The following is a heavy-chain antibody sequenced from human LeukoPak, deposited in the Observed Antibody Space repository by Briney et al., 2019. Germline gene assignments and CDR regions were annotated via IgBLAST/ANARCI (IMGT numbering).Heavy chain of an antibody. CDR2: IIPIFGTA. J-gene: IGHJ4*02. D-gene: IGHD3-16*02. V-gene: IGHV1-69*06. Sequence: SVKVSCKASGGTFISYAISWVRQAPGQGLEWMGGIIPIFGTAIYAQKFQGRVTMTEDTSTDTAYMELSSLRSEDTAVYYCATRPLRLGELSPTYYFDYWGQGTLVTVSS. CDR1: GGTFISYA. CDR3: ATRPLRLGELSPTYYFDY.